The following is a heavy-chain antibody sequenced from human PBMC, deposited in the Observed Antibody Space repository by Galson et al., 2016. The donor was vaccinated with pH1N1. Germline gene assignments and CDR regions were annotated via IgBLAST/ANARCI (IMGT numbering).Heavy chain of an antibody. CDR1: GGSISGTGHF. Sequence: TLSLTCSVSGGSISGTGHFWTWIRQPAGKGLEWIGRIYANGNTTYNPSLKSRVTILPDTSQNQFSLKLSSVTAADTAVYYCARARIQLWLGIDCWGQGTLVTVSS. J-gene: IGHJ4*02. D-gene: IGHD5-18*01. V-gene: IGHV4-61*02. CDR2: IYANGNT. CDR3: ARARIQLWLGIDC.